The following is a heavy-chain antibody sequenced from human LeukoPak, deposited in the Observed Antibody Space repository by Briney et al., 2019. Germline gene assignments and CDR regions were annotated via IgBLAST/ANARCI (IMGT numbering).Heavy chain of an antibody. J-gene: IGHJ4*02. CDR3: ARDRGDPGPFDY. V-gene: IGHV3-15*01. D-gene: IGHD3-10*01. CDR2: IKSKTDGGTT. Sequence: GGSLRLSCAASGFTFSNTWMSWVRQAPGKGLEWVGRIKSKTDGGTTDYAAPVKGRFTISRDNSKNTLYLQMNSLRAEDTAVYYCARDRGDPGPFDYWGQGTLVTVSS. CDR1: GFTFSNTW.